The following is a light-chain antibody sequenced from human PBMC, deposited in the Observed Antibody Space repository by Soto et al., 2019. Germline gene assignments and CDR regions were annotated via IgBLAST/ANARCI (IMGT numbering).Light chain of an antibody. CDR1: SSNIGANYD. V-gene: IGLV1-40*01. CDR3: QSYDSSLSGYV. Sequence: QSVLTQPPSVSGAPGQRVTISCTGSSSNIGANYDVHWYQHLPGTAPKLLIYTNTDRPSGVPDRFSGSKSGTSASLAITGLQAEDEADYYCQSYDSSLSGYVVGTGTNLTVL. CDR2: TNT. J-gene: IGLJ1*01.